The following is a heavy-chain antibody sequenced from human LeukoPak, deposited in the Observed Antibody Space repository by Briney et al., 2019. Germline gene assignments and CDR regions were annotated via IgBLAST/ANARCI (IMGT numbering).Heavy chain of an antibody. J-gene: IGHJ6*03. Sequence: GGSLRLSCAASGFTFSSYSMNWVRQAPGKGLEWVSSISSSSSYIYYADSVKGRFTISRDNAKNSLYLQMNSLRAEDTAVYYCAREDYGGNPPHYYYYYMDVWGKGTTVTISS. CDR1: GFTFSSYS. CDR2: ISSSSSYI. CDR3: AREDYGGNPPHYYYYYMDV. D-gene: IGHD4-23*01. V-gene: IGHV3-21*01.